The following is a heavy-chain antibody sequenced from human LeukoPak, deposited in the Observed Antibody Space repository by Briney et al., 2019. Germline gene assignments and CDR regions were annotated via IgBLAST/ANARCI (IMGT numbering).Heavy chain of an antibody. CDR2: IYYSGST. Sequence: SQTLSLTCTVSGGSISSGSYYWSWIRQPPGKGLEWIGYIYYSGSTYYNPSLKSRVTISVDTSKNQFSLKLSSVTAADTAVYYCARGDIGGWFDPWGQGTLVTVSS. V-gene: IGHV4-30-4*08. CDR3: ARGDIGGWFDP. CDR1: GGSISSGSYY. D-gene: IGHD2-15*01. J-gene: IGHJ5*02.